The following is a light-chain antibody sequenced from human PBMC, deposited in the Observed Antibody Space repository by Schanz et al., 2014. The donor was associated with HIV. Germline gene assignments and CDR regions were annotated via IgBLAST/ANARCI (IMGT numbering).Light chain of an antibody. J-gene: IGLJ2*01. CDR3: ASWDAGLSVV. CDR2: RDN. CDR1: GSNIGFNY. Sequence: QSVLTQPPSASGTPGQRVTISCSGSGSNIGFNYVYWYQQFPGTAPKLLIYRDNQRPSGVPDRFSGSKSGTSASLAISGLRSEDEADYYCASWDAGLSVVFGGGTKLTVL. V-gene: IGLV1-47*01.